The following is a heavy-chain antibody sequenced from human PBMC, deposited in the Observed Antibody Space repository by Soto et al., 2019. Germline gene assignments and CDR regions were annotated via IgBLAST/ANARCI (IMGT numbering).Heavy chain of an antibody. CDR1: DVSIHNSHSF. CDR2: MYYSGGA. V-gene: IGHV4-39*01. D-gene: IGHD2-15*01. CDR3: GRVVEGATRHTDFDS. J-gene: IGHJ5*01. Sequence: SETLSLTCAVSDVSIHNSHSFWGWIRQPPGKGPEFIGGMYYSGGANYNPSLKSRVTISLDTSKNQFSLTVNSVTAADTAIYYCGRVVEGATRHTDFDSWGQGTLVTVSS.